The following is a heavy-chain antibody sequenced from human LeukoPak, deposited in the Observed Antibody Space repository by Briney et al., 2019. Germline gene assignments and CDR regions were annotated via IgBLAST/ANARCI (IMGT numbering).Heavy chain of an antibody. CDR3: AKDRDTSGWRYFDY. J-gene: IGHJ4*02. V-gene: IGHV3-30*18. CDR2: VSYDASST. Sequence: AGGSLRLSCAASGFTFSTYGMHWVRQAPGKGLEWVAVVSYDASSTYYVDSVKGRFTISRDNSKNTLYLQMNSLRTEDTGLFYCAKDRDTSGWRYFDYWGQGTLVTVSS. D-gene: IGHD6-19*01. CDR1: GFTFSTYG.